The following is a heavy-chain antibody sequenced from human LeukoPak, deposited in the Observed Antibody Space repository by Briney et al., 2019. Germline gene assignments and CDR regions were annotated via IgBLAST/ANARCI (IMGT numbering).Heavy chain of an antibody. Sequence: PGGSLRLSCAASGFSFATNYMNWVRQAPGKGLEWVSILYSGDSTYYADSAKGRFIVSRDNSKNTLYLQMNALRVEDTAVYYCARVGDHYHWYLDVWGRGTLVTVSS. D-gene: IGHD3-10*01. V-gene: IGHV3-53*01. J-gene: IGHJ2*01. CDR1: GFSFATNY. CDR3: ARVGDHYHWYLDV. CDR2: LYSGDST.